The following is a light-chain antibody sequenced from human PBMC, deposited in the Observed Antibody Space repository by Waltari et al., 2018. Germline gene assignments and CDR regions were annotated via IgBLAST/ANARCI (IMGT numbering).Light chain of an antibody. J-gene: IGKJ1*01. V-gene: IGKV1-27*01. CDR3: QKYNSAPWT. CDR2: AIS. CDR1: QDISTS. Sequence: DIQMTQSPSSLSASVADRVPITCRAIQDISTSLAWYQQKPGKVPKVLIFAISTLQSGVPSRFSGSGSGTDFTLTISSLQPEDVATYYCQKYNSAPWTFGQGTRVEIK.